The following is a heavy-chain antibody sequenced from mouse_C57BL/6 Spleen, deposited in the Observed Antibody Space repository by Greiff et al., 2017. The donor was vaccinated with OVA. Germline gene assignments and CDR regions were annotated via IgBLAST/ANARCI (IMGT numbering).Heavy chain of an antibody. J-gene: IGHJ4*01. D-gene: IGHD1-1*01. CDR3: ARGGRITTVVATDYAMDY. Sequence: QVQLQQPGAELVKPGASVKLSCKASGYTFTSYWMHWVKQRPGQGLEWIGMIHPNSGSTNYNEKFKSKATLTVDKSSSTAYMQLSSLTSEDSAVYYCARGGRITTVVATDYAMDYWGQGTSVTVSS. V-gene: IGHV1-64*01. CDR1: GYTFTSYW. CDR2: IHPNSGST.